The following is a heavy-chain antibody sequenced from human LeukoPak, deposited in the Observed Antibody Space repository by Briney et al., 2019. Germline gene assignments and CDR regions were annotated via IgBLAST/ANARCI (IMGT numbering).Heavy chain of an antibody. CDR1: GFTFSSYV. Sequence: GGSLRLSCAASGFTFSSYVMSWFRQAPGKGLEWVSSITGSGDKTYYADSVKGRFTISRDNSKNTLSLQMNSLRAEDTAVYYCTRVFVNSGWVDDYWGQGTLVTVSS. D-gene: IGHD6-25*01. V-gene: IGHV3-23*01. CDR2: ITGSGDKT. CDR3: TRVFVNSGWVDDY. J-gene: IGHJ4*02.